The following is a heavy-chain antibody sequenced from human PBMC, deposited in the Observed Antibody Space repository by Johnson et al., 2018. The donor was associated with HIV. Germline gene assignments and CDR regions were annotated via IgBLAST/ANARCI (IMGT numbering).Heavy chain of an antibody. CDR3: TTGLSSGKGAFDI. J-gene: IGHJ3*02. V-gene: IGHV3-7*03. D-gene: IGHD5-12*01. CDR1: GFTFSSYW. Sequence: VQLVESGGGLVQPGGSLRLSCEASGFTFSSYWMSWVRQAPGNGLEWVANIKQDGSEKYYVDSVKGRFTISRDNAKNSLYLQMNSLRAEDTALYYCTTGLSSGKGAFDIWGQGTMVTVSS. CDR2: IKQDGSEK.